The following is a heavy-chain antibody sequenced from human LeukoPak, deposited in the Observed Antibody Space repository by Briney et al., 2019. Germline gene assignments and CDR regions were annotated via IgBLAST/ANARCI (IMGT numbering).Heavy chain of an antibody. J-gene: IGHJ4*02. CDR2: INPNSGGT. D-gene: IGHD6-19*01. V-gene: IGHV1-2*02. CDR3: ARAPLYSSGWYYEVYYFDY. CDR1: GYTFTGYY. Sequence: VASVKVSCKASGYTFTGYYMHWVRQAPGQGLEWMGWINPNSGGTNYAQKFQGRVTMTRDTSISTAYMELSRLRSDDTAVYYCARAPLYSSGWYYEVYYFDYWGQGTLVTVSS.